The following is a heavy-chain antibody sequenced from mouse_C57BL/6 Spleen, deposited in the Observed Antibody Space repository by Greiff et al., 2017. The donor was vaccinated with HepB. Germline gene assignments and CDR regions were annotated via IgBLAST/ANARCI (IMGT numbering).Heavy chain of an antibody. V-gene: IGHV14-4*01. J-gene: IGHJ3*01. CDR3: TARGASRFAY. D-gene: IGHD6-1*01. CDR1: GFNIKDDY. Sequence: VQLQQSGAELVRPGASVKLSCTASGFNIKDDYMHWVKQRPEQGLEWIGWIDPENGDTEYATKFQGKATITADTSSNTAYLQLSSLTSEDTAVYYCTARGASRFAYWGQGTLVTVSA. CDR2: IDPENGDT.